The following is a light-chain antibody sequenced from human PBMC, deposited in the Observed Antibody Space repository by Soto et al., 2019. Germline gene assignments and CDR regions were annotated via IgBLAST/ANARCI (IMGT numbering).Light chain of an antibody. J-gene: IGKJ4*01. CDR2: DAS. CDR3: QQYNSIPLT. Sequence: DIQMTQSHSTLSASVGDRVTITCRASQSISSWLAWYQQKPGKAPKLLIYDASSLESGVPSRFSGSGSGTEFTLTISSLQPDDFATYYCQQYNSIPLTFGGGTKVEIK. CDR1: QSISSW. V-gene: IGKV1-5*01.